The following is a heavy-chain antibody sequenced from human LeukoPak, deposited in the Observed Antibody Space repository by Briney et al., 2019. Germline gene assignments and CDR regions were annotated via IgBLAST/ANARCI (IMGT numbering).Heavy chain of an antibody. CDR3: ARDASIEGFDP. Sequence: ASVKVSCKASGYTFTSYDFNWVRQATGQRPEWMGWMSPNSGDTGYAQKFQDRVTMTRNTSISTAYMELSSLRSEDTAVYYCARDASIEGFDPWGQGTLVTVSS. CDR2: MSPNSGDT. D-gene: IGHD1-26*01. CDR1: GYTFTSYD. V-gene: IGHV1-8*01. J-gene: IGHJ5*02.